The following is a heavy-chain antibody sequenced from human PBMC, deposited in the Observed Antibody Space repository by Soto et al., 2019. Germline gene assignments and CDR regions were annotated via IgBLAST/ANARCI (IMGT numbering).Heavy chain of an antibody. V-gene: IGHV1-3*01. D-gene: IGHD3-10*01. CDR3: ARSAPILWFGELTINDY. CDR2: INAGNGNT. Sequence: QVQLVQSGDEVKKPGASVKVSCKASGYTFTSYAMHWVRQAPGQRLEWMGWINAGNGNTKYSQKFQGRVTITRDTSASTAYMELSSLRSEDTAVYYCARSAPILWFGELTINDYWGQGTLVTVSS. J-gene: IGHJ4*02. CDR1: GYTFTSYA.